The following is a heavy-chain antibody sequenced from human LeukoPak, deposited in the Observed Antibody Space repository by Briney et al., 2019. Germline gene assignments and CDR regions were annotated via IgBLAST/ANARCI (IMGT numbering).Heavy chain of an antibody. V-gene: IGHV3-74*01. Sequence: GGSLRLSCAASGFTFSSYWMHWVRQAPGKGLVWVSRINSDGSSTNYADSVKGRFTISRDNAKNTLYLQMNSLRAEDTAVYYCARDRKGSGLEPTSIPDYWGQGTLVTVSS. D-gene: IGHD1-1*01. CDR2: INSDGSST. CDR3: ARDRKGSGLEPTSIPDY. CDR1: GFTFSSYW. J-gene: IGHJ4*02.